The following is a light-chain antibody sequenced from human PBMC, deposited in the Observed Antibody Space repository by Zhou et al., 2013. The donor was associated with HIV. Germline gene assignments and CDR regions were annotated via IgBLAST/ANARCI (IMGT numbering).Light chain of an antibody. CDR1: QSLVHSDGTTY. CDR2: KVS. CDR3: MQGTHWLSLT. V-gene: IGKV2-30*02. J-gene: IGKJ4*01. Sequence: DVVLTQSPLSLPVTLGQPASISCKSSQSLVHSDGTTYLSWFQQRPGQSPRRLIYKVSNRDSGVPDRFSGSGSGTDFTLKISRVEAEDVGVYYCMQGTHWLSLTFGGGTKVEIK.